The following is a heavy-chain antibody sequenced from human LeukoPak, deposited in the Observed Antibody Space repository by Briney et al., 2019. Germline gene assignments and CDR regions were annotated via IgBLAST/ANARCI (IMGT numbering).Heavy chain of an antibody. J-gene: IGHJ4*02. V-gene: IGHV1-2*02. CDR1: GYTLTGYY. CDR3: ARLSIAGQTSQGYDY. CDR2: INPNSGGT. Sequence: ASVRVSCNASGYTLTGYYMHWVRQAPGQGLEWMGWINPNSGGTNYAQKFQGSVTMTRDTSISTAYMELSRLRSDDTAVYYCARLSIAGQTSQGYDYWGQGTLVTVSS. D-gene: IGHD6-6*01.